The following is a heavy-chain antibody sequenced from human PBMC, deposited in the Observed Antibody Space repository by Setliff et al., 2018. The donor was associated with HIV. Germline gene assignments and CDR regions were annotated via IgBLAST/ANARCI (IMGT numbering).Heavy chain of an antibody. CDR2: ISTSGRYI. J-gene: IGHJ4*02. D-gene: IGHD3-22*01. CDR3: ARVRLYSSALDY. V-gene: IGHV3-21*01. CDR1: GFAFSSYS. Sequence: GGSLRLSCAASGFAFSSYSMNWVRQAPGKGLEWVSSISTSGRYIYYADSVKGRFTLSRDTSKNTLSLQMNSLRPEDTAVFYCARVRLYSSALDYWGQGTLVTVSS.